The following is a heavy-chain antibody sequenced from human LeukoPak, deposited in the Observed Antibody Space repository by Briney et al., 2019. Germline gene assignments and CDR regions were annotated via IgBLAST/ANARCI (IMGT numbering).Heavy chain of an antibody. Sequence: ASVKVSCKASGDTFTSFAVHWVRQAPGQRPEWMGWMNIGNGNTKYSQNIQDRVTFIRDTSANTVYMDLSSLTSEDTAVYYCARSAVLDYYYGSGRFFDFWGQGSLVTVSS. V-gene: IGHV1-3*04. CDR1: GDTFTSFA. CDR2: MNIGNGNT. J-gene: IGHJ4*02. CDR3: ARSAVLDYYYGSGRFFDF. D-gene: IGHD3-10*01.